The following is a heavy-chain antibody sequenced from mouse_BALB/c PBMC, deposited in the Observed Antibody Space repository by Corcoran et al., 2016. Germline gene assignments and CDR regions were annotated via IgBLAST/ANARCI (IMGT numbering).Heavy chain of an antibody. Sequence: EVQLQQSGAELVKPGASVKLSCTASGFNIKDTYMHWVKQRPEQGLEGIGRIDPANGNTKYDPKFQGKATITADTSSNTAYLQLSSLTSEDTAVYYCARDYGSTPYFDYWGQGTTLTVSS. V-gene: IGHV14-3*02. CDR2: IDPANGNT. J-gene: IGHJ2*01. CDR3: ARDYGSTPYFDY. D-gene: IGHD1-1*01. CDR1: GFNIKDTY.